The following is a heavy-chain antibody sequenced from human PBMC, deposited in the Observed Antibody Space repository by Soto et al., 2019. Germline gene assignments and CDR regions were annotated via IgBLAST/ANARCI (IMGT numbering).Heavy chain of an antibody. V-gene: IGHV3-30-3*01. J-gene: IGHJ4*02. Sequence: VGSLRLSCAASGFTFSSYAMHWVRQAPGKGLEWVAVISYDGSNKYYADSVKGRFTISRDNSKNTLYLQMNSLRAEDTAVYYCARDAYSGSSQYYFDYWGQGTLVTVSS. CDR2: ISYDGSNK. D-gene: IGHD1-26*01. CDR3: ARDAYSGSSQYYFDY. CDR1: GFTFSSYA.